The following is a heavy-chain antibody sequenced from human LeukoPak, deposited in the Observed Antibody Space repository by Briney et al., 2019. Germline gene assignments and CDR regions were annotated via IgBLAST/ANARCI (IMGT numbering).Heavy chain of an antibody. CDR2: INSDGSGT. CDR3: ARTEGTVAYDS. V-gene: IGHV3-74*01. Sequence: GGSLRLSCAASGFTFSNYWMHWVRQAPGKGLVWVSRINSDGSGTTYADSVRGRFTISRDNAKNTLYLQVNSLRAEDTAVYYCARTEGTVAYDSWGQGTLVTVSS. CDR1: GFTFSNYW. J-gene: IGHJ5*01. D-gene: IGHD4-23*01.